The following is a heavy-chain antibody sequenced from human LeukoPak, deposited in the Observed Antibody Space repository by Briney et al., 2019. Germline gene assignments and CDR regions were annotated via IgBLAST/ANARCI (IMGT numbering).Heavy chain of an antibody. J-gene: IGHJ5*02. CDR1: GYTFTSYY. Sequence: ASVKVSCEASGYTFTSYYMHWVRQAPGQGLEWMGIINPSGGSTSYAQKFQGRVTMTRDMSTSTVYMELSSLRSEDTAVYYCARGNLLLADDNWFDPWGRGTLVTVSS. CDR3: ARGNLLLADDNWFDP. CDR2: INPSGGST. V-gene: IGHV1-46*01. D-gene: IGHD1-14*01.